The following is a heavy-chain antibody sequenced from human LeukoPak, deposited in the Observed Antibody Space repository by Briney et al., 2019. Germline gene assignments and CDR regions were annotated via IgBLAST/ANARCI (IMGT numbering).Heavy chain of an antibody. Sequence: QPGGSLRLSCAASGFTFDDYAMHWVRQAPGKGVEWVAVISYDGSDKYYVDSVKGRFTISRDNSKNTLYLQMNSLKAEDAAVYYCARVLSGNYDNYFDYWGQGTLVTVSS. CDR3: ARVLSGNYDNYFDY. CDR1: GFTFDDYA. D-gene: IGHD1-26*01. J-gene: IGHJ4*02. CDR2: ISYDGSDK. V-gene: IGHV3-30*03.